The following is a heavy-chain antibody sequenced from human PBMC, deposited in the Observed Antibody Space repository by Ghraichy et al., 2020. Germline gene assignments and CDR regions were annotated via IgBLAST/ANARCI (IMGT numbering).Heavy chain of an antibody. J-gene: IGHJ4*02. Sequence: SQTLSLTCSVSGGSVSAYYWNWIRQTPGKGLEWLGNIDRSGSANYNPSLKSRVYMSIDTSKSQFSLRLNSVTAADTAVYYCSGHVSSGWNGGFDSWGQGILVTVSS. V-gene: IGHV4-59*08. CDR2: IDRSGSA. CDR3: SGHVSSGWNGGFDS. D-gene: IGHD3-22*01. CDR1: GGSVSAYY.